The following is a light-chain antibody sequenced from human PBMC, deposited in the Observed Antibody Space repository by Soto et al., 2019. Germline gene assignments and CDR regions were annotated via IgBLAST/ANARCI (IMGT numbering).Light chain of an antibody. CDR3: QQSFTTWLT. V-gene: IGKV1-39*01. CDR1: QSIDTY. Sequence: DIQMTQSPSSLSASVGDRVTITCRASQSIDTYLNWYQQKPGKAPNLLIYAASNLQSGVPSRFSGSGFGTYFTLTISSLQPEDFATYYCQQSFTTWLTFGGGTKVETK. CDR2: AAS. J-gene: IGKJ4*01.